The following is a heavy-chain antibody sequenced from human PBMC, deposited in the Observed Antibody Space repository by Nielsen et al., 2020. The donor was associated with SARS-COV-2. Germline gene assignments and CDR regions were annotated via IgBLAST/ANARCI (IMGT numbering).Heavy chain of an antibody. Sequence: GSLRLSCAVYGGSFSGYYWSWIRQPPGKGLEWIGEINHSGSTNYNPSLKSRVTISVDTSKNQFSLKLSSVTAADTAVYYCARGSLWFGELLQNGWFDPWGQGTLVTVSS. J-gene: IGHJ5*02. CDR3: ARGSLWFGELLQNGWFDP. CDR2: INHSGST. CDR1: GGSFSGYY. D-gene: IGHD3-10*01. V-gene: IGHV4-34*01.